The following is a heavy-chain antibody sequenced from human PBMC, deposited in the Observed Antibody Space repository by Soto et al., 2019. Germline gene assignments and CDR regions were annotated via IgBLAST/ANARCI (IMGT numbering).Heavy chain of an antibody. V-gene: IGHV4-31*03. CDR3: ARAAAEYYVDY. CDR2: IYDSGST. D-gene: IGHD6-25*01. Sequence: QVQLKESGPGLVKPSQTLSLTCTVSGGSISSGGQYWSWIRQHPGKGLEWIGYIYDSGSTYYNPSLRSRVTISVDTSKKQFSLKLRSVTAADTAVYYCARAAAEYYVDYWGQGTLVTVSS. J-gene: IGHJ4*02. CDR1: GGSISSGGQY.